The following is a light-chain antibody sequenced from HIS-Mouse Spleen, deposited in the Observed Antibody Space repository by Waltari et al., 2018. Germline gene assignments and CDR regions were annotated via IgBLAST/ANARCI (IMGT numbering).Light chain of an antibody. V-gene: IGLV3-1*01. CDR2: QDR. CDR3: QAWDSSTAVV. Sequence: SYELTQPPSVSVSPGQTASITCPGDNVGDKYACWYQQKPGQSPVLVIYQDRKRPSGIPERFSGSNSGNTATLTISGTQAMDEADYYCQAWDSSTAVVFGGGTKLTVL. CDR1: NVGDKY. J-gene: IGLJ2*01.